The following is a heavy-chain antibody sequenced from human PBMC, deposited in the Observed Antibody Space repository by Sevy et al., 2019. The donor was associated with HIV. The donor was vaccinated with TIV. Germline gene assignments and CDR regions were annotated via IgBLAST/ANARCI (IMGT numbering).Heavy chain of an antibody. CDR1: GFTFDHYA. D-gene: IGHD2-15*01. CDR3: AKDTQDCSDGTCYRLKSDAFDI. V-gene: IGHV3-43D*03. Sequence: GGSLRLSCAASGFTFDHYAMGWVRQAPGKGLEWVSLINWAGDNTYYADSVKGRFTLTRDNRKNSLYLQMNSLRIEDTALYHCAKDTQDCSDGTCYRLKSDAFDIWGRGTKVTVSS. CDR2: INWAGDNT. J-gene: IGHJ3*02.